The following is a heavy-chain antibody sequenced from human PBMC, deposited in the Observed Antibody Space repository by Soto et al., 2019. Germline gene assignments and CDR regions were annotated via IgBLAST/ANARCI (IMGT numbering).Heavy chain of an antibody. D-gene: IGHD3-22*01. J-gene: IGHJ6*02. Sequence: EVQLLESGGGLVQPGGSLRLSCAASGFTFSSYAMSWVRQAPGKGLEWVSAISGSGGSTYYADSVKGRFTISRDNSKNSLYLQMNSLRAEDTAVYYCAREGYYDSSGYGDGMDVWGQGTTVTVSS. CDR3: AREGYYDSSGYGDGMDV. CDR2: ISGSGGST. CDR1: GFTFSSYA. V-gene: IGHV3-23*01.